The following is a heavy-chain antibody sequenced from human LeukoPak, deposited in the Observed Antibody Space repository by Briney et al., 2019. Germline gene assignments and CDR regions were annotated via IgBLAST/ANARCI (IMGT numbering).Heavy chain of an antibody. CDR1: GGSISSSSYY. CDR3: ARRRDGYPRVDSDY. J-gene: IGHJ4*02. CDR2: IYYSGST. V-gene: IGHV4-39*01. Sequence: SETLSLTCTVSGGSISSSSYYWGWLRQPPGEGLEWIGSIYYSGSTYYNPSLKSRVTISVDTSKNQFSLKLSSVTAADTAVYYCARRRDGYPRVDSDYWGQGTLVTVSS. D-gene: IGHD5-24*01.